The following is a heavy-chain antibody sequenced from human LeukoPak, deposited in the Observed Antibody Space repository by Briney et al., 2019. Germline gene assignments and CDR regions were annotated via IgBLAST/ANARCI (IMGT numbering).Heavy chain of an antibody. CDR2: IIPIFGTA. J-gene: IGHJ6*03. CDR3: AIQTGVGRSYYYYYMDV. V-gene: IGHV1-69*05. D-gene: IGHD1-26*01. Sequence: SVTVSCKASGGTFSSYAISWVRQAPGQGLEWMGRIIPIFGTANYAQKFQGRVTITTDESTSKAYMELSSMRSEDTAVYYCAIQTGVGRSYYYYYMDVWGKGTTVTVSS. CDR1: GGTFSSYA.